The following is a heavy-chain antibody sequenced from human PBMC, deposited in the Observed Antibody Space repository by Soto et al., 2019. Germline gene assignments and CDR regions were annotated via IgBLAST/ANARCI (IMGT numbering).Heavy chain of an antibody. CDR3: STSGYCSTTRCYYYYGLDV. Sequence: QVQLVQSGAEVKKPGSSVKVSCKVSGGTFSSHSINWVRQAPGQGPEWMGGIIPIFGTENYAQKFQGSVTITADESTSTAYMELSSLTSEDTALYYGSTSGYCSTTRCYYYYGLDVWGQGTTVIVSS. J-gene: IGHJ6*02. D-gene: IGHD2-2*01. CDR2: IIPIFGTE. V-gene: IGHV1-69*01. CDR1: GGTFSSHS.